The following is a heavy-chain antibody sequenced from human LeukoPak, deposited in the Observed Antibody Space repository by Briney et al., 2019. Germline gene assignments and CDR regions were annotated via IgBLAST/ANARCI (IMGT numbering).Heavy chain of an antibody. CDR3: ARAIVVVPAAISYYYGMDV. Sequence: ASVKVSCKASGYTFTSYGISWVRQAPGQGLEWMGGIIPIFGTANYAQKFQGRVTITADESTSTAYMELSSLRSEDTAVYYCARAIVVVPAAISYYYGMDVWGQGTTVTVSS. CDR2: IIPIFGTA. D-gene: IGHD2-2*01. J-gene: IGHJ6*02. V-gene: IGHV1-69*13. CDR1: GYTFTSYG.